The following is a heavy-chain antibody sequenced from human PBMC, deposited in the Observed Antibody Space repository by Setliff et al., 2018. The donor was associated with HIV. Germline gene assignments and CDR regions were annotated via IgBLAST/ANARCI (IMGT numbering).Heavy chain of an antibody. Sequence: SETLSLTCTVSGGSISTGVYYVSWIRKPAEKALEWIGRISASGSTNYNPSLESRVTLSIDTSNNQFSLKWTSVTAADTAVYYCARVYSRGWFFFDHWGQGILFTVSS. CDR1: GGSISTGVYY. J-gene: IGHJ4*02. D-gene: IGHD6-13*01. CDR3: ARVYSRGWFFFDH. CDR2: ISASGST. V-gene: IGHV4-61*02.